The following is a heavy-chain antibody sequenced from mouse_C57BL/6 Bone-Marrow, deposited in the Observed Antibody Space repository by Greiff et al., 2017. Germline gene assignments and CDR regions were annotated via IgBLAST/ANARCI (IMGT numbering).Heavy chain of an antibody. Sequence: EVKLVESEGGLVQPGSSMKLSCTASGFTFSDYYMAWVRQVPEKGLEWVANINYDGSSTYYLDSLKSRFIISRDNAKNILYLQMSSLKSEDTATYYCARERPYYDVWGTGTTVTVSS. J-gene: IGHJ1*03. CDR3: ARERPYYDV. CDR2: INYDGSST. CDR1: GFTFSDYY. V-gene: IGHV5-16*01.